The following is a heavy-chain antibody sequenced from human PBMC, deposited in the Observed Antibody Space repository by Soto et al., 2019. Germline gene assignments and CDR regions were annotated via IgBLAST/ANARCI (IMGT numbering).Heavy chain of an antibody. Sequence: PSETLSLTCTVSGGSISSYYWSGIRQPPGKGLEWIGYIYYSGGTNYNPSLKSRVTISVDTSKNQFSLKLSSVTAADTAVYYCARVYGLDLFDYWGQGTLVTVSS. CDR1: GGSISSYY. CDR2: IYYSGGT. J-gene: IGHJ4*02. D-gene: IGHD2-8*01. CDR3: ARVYGLDLFDY. V-gene: IGHV4-59*01.